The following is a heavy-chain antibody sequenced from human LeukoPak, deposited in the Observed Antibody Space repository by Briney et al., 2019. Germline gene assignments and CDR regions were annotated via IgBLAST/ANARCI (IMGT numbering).Heavy chain of an antibody. V-gene: IGHV3-72*01. J-gene: IGHJ3*02. CDR1: GFIFSDHY. Sequence: GGSLRLSCAASGFIFSDHYMDWVRQAPGKGLEWVGRTRNEANIYTTKYAASVKGRFTTSRDDSKNSLYLQMNSLKTEDTAVYYCASPVGATTVRAFDIWGQGTMVTVSS. CDR2: TRNEANIYTT. CDR3: ASPVGATTVRAFDI. D-gene: IGHD1-26*01.